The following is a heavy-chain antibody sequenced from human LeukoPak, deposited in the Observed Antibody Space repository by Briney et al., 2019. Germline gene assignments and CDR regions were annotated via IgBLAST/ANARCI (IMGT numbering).Heavy chain of an antibody. Sequence: PGGSLRLSCAASGFTFSSYSMNWVRQAPGKGLEWVSSISSSSSYIYYADSVKGRFTISRDNAKNSLYLQMNSLRAEDTAVYYCARSQIVVGSYDAFDIRGQGTMVTVSS. CDR2: ISSSSSYI. D-gene: IGHD2-15*01. V-gene: IGHV3-21*01. J-gene: IGHJ3*02. CDR1: GFTFSSYS. CDR3: ARSQIVVGSYDAFDI.